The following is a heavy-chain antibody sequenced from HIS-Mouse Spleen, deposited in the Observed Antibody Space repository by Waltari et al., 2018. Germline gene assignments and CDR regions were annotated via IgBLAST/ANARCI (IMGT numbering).Heavy chain of an antibody. CDR3: ARSPYYDFWSGYSDNWFDP. CDR1: GGSISSGGYY. D-gene: IGHD3-3*01. J-gene: IGHJ5*02. V-gene: IGHV4-31*03. Sequence: QVQLQESGPGLVKPSQTLSLTCTVSGGSISSGGYYWSWIRQHPGKGLEWIGYIYYSGSTYYTPSLKSRVTISLDTSRNPFSLKLSSVTAADTAVYYCARSPYYDFWSGYSDNWFDPWGQGTLVTVSS. CDR2: IYYSGST.